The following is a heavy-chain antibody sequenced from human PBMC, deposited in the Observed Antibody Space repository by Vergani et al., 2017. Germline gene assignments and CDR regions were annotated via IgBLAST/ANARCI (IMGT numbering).Heavy chain of an antibody. V-gene: IGHV3-7*01. D-gene: IGHD3-22*01. CDR3: TKAGQYDSDNFHDS. CDR1: GFSFSNYW. Sequence: EVQLVESGGGLVQPGGSLRLSCVASGFSFSNYWMGWVRQAPGKGLEWVANIKPDEGEKYYVDSVKGRFTISRDNSQTTVFLQMNSLRADDSAVYYCTKAGQYDSDNFHDSWGQGALVTVAS. J-gene: IGHJ1*01. CDR2: IKPDEGEK.